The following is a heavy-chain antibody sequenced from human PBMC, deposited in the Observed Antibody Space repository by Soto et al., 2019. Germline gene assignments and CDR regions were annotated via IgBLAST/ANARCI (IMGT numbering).Heavy chain of an antibody. V-gene: IGHV4-59*01. CDR2: IYYTRSA. Sequence: SETLSLTCTVSGGSISNYYWNWIRQPPGKGLEWIGYIYYTRSANYNPSLKSRVTISIDTSKNQFSLKLTSVTAADTAVYYCARSPLAVAGAYFDYWGQGTLVTVSS. CDR3: ARSPLAVAGAYFDY. J-gene: IGHJ4*02. D-gene: IGHD6-19*01. CDR1: GGSISNYY.